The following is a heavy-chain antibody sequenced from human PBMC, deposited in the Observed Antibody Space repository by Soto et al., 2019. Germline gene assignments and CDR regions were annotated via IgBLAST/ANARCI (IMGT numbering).Heavy chain of an antibody. CDR1: GYTFTSYA. CDR2: INAGNGNT. CDR3: ARDLGGWPDY. Sequence: QVQLVQSGAEVKKPGASEKVSCKASGYTFTSYAIHWVRQAPGQRLEWMGWINAGNGNTKYSQKFQDRVTITRDTSASTAYMELSSLRSEDTAVYFCARDLGGWPDYWGQGTLVSVSS. V-gene: IGHV1-3*01. J-gene: IGHJ4*02. D-gene: IGHD6-19*01.